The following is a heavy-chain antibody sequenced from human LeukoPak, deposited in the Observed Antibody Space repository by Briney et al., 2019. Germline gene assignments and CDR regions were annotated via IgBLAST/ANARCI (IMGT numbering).Heavy chain of an antibody. CDR2: IIPIFGTA. V-gene: IGHV1-69*05. D-gene: IGHD3-3*01. J-gene: IGHJ4*02. CDR1: GGTFSSYA. CDR3: ARSPYYDFWSGYLEYYFDY. Sequence: SVKVSCEASGGTFSSYAISWVRQAPGRGLEWMGGIIPIFGTANYAQKFQGRVTITTDESTSTAYMELSSLRSEDTAVYYCARSPYYDFWSGYLEYYFDYWGQGTLATVSS.